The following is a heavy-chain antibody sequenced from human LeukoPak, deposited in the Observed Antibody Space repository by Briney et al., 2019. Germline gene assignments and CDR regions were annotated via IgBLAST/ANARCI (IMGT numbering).Heavy chain of an antibody. CDR3: ARGGASSKFFDY. V-gene: IGHV4-59*02. CDR1: GGSVSSDY. Sequence: SETLSLTCTVSGGSVSSDYWSWLRQPPGKGLEWIGWISYSGSSNYSPSLKSRVTLSVDTSKNQFSLKLSSVTAADTAVYYCARGGASSKFFDYWGQGTLVTASS. CDR2: ISYSGSS. J-gene: IGHJ4*02. D-gene: IGHD6-6*01.